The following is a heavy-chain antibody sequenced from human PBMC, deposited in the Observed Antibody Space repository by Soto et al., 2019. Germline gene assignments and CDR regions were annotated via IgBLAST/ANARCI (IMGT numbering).Heavy chain of an antibody. CDR3: ARDGWIQLWTTFDY. D-gene: IGHD5-18*01. J-gene: IGHJ4*02. CDR2: ISYDGSNK. Sequence: GGSLRLSCAASGFTFSSYAMHWVRQAPGKGLEWVAVISYDGSNKYYADSVKGRFTISRDNSKNTLYLQMNSLRAEDTAVYYCARDGWIQLWTTFDYWGQGTLVTVSS. V-gene: IGHV3-30-3*01. CDR1: GFTFSSYA.